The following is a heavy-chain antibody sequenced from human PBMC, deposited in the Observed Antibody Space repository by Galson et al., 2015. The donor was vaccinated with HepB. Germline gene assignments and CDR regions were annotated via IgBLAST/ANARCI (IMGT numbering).Heavy chain of an antibody. Sequence: SLRLSCAASGFPFSTYGMHWVRQAPGKGLEWVAVLWHDGGDKYYADSVRGRFTISRDNSKDTEYLQMCSLTAEDTAVYYCARDAGQDTCWIDHWGQGALVVVSS. J-gene: IGHJ5*02. CDR1: GFPFSTYG. V-gene: IGHV3-33*01. CDR3: ARDAGQDTCWIDH. CDR2: LWHDGGDK.